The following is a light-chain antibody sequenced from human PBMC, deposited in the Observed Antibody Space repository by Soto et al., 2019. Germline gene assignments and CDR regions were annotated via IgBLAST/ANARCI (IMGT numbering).Light chain of an antibody. CDR2: DVS. V-gene: IGLV2-14*01. CDR1: SSDVGGYNY. J-gene: IGLJ1*01. CDR3: SSYTISSTPPYV. Sequence: QSALTQPASVSGSPGQSITISCTGTSSDVGGYNYVSWYQQHPGKAPKLMIYDVSNRPSGVSNRFSGSKSGNTASLTISGLQAEDEADYYCSSYTISSTPPYVVGTVTKVTVL.